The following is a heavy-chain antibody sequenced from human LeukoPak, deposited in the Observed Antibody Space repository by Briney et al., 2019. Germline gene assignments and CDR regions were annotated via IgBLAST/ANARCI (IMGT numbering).Heavy chain of an antibody. CDR1: GYTFSDYY. Sequence: ASVKVSCKTSGYTFSDYYIHWIRQAPGQRLEWMGWINAGNGNTKYSQEFQGRVTITRDTSASTAYMELSSLRSEDMAVYYCARDGVGDYYFDYWGQGTLVTVSS. CDR3: ARDGVGDYYFDY. J-gene: IGHJ4*02. D-gene: IGHD4-17*01. V-gene: IGHV1/OR15-3*02. CDR2: INAGNGNT.